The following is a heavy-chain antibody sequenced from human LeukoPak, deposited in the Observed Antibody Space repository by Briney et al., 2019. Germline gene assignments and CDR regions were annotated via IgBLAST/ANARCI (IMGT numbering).Heavy chain of an antibody. CDR2: ISGSGGST. Sequence: GGSLRLSCAASGFTFSSYAMSWVRQAPGKGLEWVSAISGSGGSTYYVDSVKGRFTISRDNSKNTLYLQMNSLRAEDTAVYYCAKDEAPRSFQHWGQGTLVTVSS. J-gene: IGHJ1*01. D-gene: IGHD1-14*01. CDR3: AKDEAPRSFQH. V-gene: IGHV3-23*01. CDR1: GFTFSSYA.